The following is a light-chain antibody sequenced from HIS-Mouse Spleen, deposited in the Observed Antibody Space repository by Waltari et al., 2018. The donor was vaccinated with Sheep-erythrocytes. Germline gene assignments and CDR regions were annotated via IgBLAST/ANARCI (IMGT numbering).Light chain of an antibody. Sequence: DIVMTQSPDSLAVSLGERATINCKSSQSVLYSSNNKNYLAWYQQKPGQPPKLLIYGAPTRESGVPDRFSGSGSGTDFTLTISSLQAEDVAVYYCQQYYSTPFTFGPGTKVDIK. CDR2: GAP. CDR3: QQYYSTPFT. J-gene: IGKJ3*01. V-gene: IGKV4-1*01. CDR1: QSVLYSSNNKNY.